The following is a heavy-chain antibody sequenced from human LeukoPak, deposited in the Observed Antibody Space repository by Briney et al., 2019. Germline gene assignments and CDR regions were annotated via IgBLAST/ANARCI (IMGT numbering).Heavy chain of an antibody. J-gene: IGHJ3*02. CDR3: ARDTTDCGGDCYSGRGAFDI. CDR2: ISSSSSYI. D-gene: IGHD2-21*01. V-gene: IGHV3-21*01. CDR1: GFTFSSYS. Sequence: PGGSLRLSCAASGFTFSSYSMNWVRQAPGKGLEWVSSISSSSSYIYYADSVKGRFTISRDNAKNSLYLQMNSLRAEDTAVYYCARDTTDCGGDCYSGRGAFDIWGQGTMVTVSS.